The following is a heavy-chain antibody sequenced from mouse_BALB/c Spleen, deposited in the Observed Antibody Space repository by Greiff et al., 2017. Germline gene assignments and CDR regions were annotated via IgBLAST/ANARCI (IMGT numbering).Heavy chain of an antibody. D-gene: IGHD2-1*01. Sequence: ESGGGLVQPGGSMKLSCVASGFTFSNYWMNWVRQSPEKGLEWVAEIRLKSNNYATHYAESVKGRFTISRDDSKSSVYLQMNNLRAEDTGIYYCTRYGNYYDFYYFDYWGQGTTLTVSS. CDR1: GFTFSNYW. J-gene: IGHJ2*01. CDR3: TRYGNYYDFYYFDY. CDR2: IRLKSNNYAT. V-gene: IGHV6-6*02.